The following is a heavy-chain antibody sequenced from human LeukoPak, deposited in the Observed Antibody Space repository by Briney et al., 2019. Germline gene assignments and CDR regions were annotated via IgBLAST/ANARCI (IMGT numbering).Heavy chain of an antibody. J-gene: IGHJ5*02. Sequence: SETLSLTCAVYGGSFSGYYWSWIRQPPGKGLEWIGEINHSGSTNYNPSLKSRVTISVDTSKNQFSLKLSSVTAADTAVYYCARAPYYDFWSGPHNNNWFDPWGQGTLVTVSS. CDR1: GGSFSGYY. V-gene: IGHV4-34*01. CDR2: INHSGST. D-gene: IGHD3-3*01. CDR3: ARAPYYDFWSGPHNNNWFDP.